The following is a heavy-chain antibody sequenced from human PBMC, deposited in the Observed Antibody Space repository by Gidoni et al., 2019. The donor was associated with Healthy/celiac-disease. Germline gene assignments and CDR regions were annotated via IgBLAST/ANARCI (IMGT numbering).Heavy chain of an antibody. CDR1: GFTFGDYA. Sequence: EVQLVESGGGLVKPGRSLRLSCTASGFTFGDYAMSWFRQAPGKGLEWVGFIRSKAYGGTTEYAASVKGSFTISRDESKSIAYLQMISLKTEDTAVYYCGPYSGYQTPHNWFDPWGQGTLVTVSS. CDR2: IRSKAYGGTT. V-gene: IGHV3-49*05. CDR3: GPYSGYQTPHNWFDP. J-gene: IGHJ5*02. D-gene: IGHD5-12*01.